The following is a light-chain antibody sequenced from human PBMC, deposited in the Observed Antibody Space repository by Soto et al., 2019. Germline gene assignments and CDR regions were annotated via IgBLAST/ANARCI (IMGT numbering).Light chain of an antibody. V-gene: IGKV3-15*01. CDR3: QQYDGWPLT. CDR2: DSS. J-gene: IGKJ3*01. CDR1: QSVGRS. Sequence: VMTQSPSTLSVSPGEGATLSCRASQSVGRSLDWYQQKPGKAPRLLIFDSSTRATGIPAKFRGSGSGTEFTLTISSLQSEDFAIFYCQQYDGWPLTFGPGTKVDI.